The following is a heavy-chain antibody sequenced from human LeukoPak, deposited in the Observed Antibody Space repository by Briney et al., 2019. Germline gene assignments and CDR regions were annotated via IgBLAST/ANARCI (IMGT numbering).Heavy chain of an antibody. Sequence: GGSLRLSCAASGFTFSSYWMSWVRQAPGKGLEWVANIKQDGSEKYYVDSVKGRFTISRDNAKNSLYLQMNSLRAEDTAVYYCARAIWFGELLYPTLYFDYWGQGTLVTVSS. CDR1: GFTFSSYW. J-gene: IGHJ4*02. D-gene: IGHD3-10*01. CDR2: IKQDGSEK. CDR3: ARAIWFGELLYPTLYFDY. V-gene: IGHV3-7*01.